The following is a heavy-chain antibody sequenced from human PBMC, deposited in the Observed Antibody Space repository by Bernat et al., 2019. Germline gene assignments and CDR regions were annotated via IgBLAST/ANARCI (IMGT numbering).Heavy chain of an antibody. J-gene: IGHJ4*02. CDR1: GGSISSYY. V-gene: IGHV4-59*01. Sequence: QVQLQESGPGLVKPSETLSLTCTVSGGSISSYYWSWIRQPPGKGLEWIGYIYYSGSTNYNPSLKSRVTISVDTSKNQFSLKLSSVTAADTAVYYCARDVGDGYNSGDYWGQGTLVTVSS. CDR2: IYYSGST. CDR3: ARDVGDGYNSGDY. D-gene: IGHD5-24*01.